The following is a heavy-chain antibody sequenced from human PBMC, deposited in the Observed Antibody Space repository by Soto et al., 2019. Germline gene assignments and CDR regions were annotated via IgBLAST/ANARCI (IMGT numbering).Heavy chain of an antibody. CDR3: ARDSPPGYYYDSSGYYYDY. CDR2: ISAYNGNT. V-gene: IGHV1-18*01. CDR1: GYTFTSYG. J-gene: IGHJ4*02. Sequence: SVKVSCKASGYTFTSYGISWVRQAPGQGLEWMGWISAYNGNTNYAQKLQGRVTMTTDTSTSTAYMELRSLRSDDTAVYYCARDSPPGYYYDSSGYYYDYWGQGTLVTVSS. D-gene: IGHD3-22*01.